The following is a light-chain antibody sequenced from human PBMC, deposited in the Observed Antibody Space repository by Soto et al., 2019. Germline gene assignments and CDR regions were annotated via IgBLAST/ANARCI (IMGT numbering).Light chain of an antibody. CDR3: SSYTSSNPYV. CDR1: SSDVGSYNR. CDR2: EVS. V-gene: IGLV2-18*02. J-gene: IGLJ1*01. Sequence: QSVLTQPPSVSGSPGQSVTISCTGTSSDVGSYNRVSWYQQSPGTAPKLMIYEVSNRPSGVPDRFSGSKSGNTASLTISGLQAEDEADYYCSSYTSSNPYVFGTGTKLTVL.